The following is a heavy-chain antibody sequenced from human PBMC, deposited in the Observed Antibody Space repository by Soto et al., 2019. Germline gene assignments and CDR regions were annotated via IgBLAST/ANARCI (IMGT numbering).Heavy chain of an antibody. D-gene: IGHD5-18*01. CDR3: ARDPGYSYGYN. V-gene: IGHV1-3*01. J-gene: IGHJ4*02. CDR2: IIVDNGNT. CDR1: GNRFTRQT. Sequence: GASVKVSCKAPGNRFTRQTFHWVRQAPGQSLEWMGWIIVDNGNTKYSQNFQGRVTITRDTSASIAYMELSSLRSEDTAVYYCARDPGYSYGYNWGQGTLVTVSS.